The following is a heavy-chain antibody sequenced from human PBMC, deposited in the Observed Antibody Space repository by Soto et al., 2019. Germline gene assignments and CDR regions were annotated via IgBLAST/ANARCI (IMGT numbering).Heavy chain of an antibody. Sequence: QVQLVQSGAEVKKPGSSVNVSCKASGGTFSSYAISWVRQAPGQGLEWMGGIIPIFGTANYAQTFQGRVTITADNSTSTSYMELSSLRSEHTAVYYCARIGRLGPEFYYWGQGTLVTVSS. CDR3: ARIGRLGPEFYY. CDR1: GGTFSSYA. V-gene: IGHV1-69*06. D-gene: IGHD3-9*01. J-gene: IGHJ4*02. CDR2: IIPIFGTA.